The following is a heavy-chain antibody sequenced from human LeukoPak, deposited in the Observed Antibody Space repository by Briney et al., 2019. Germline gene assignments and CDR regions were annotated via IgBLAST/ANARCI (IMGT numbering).Heavy chain of an antibody. CDR3: ASDWEWLGL. CDR2: ISYSSSYI. V-gene: IGHV3-21*06. J-gene: IGHJ4*02. D-gene: IGHD6-19*01. CDR1: GFTFSSYS. Sequence: GGSLRLSCAASGFTFSSYSMNWVRQAPGKGLEWVSSISYSSSYIYYADSVQGRFTISGDNAKNSLYLQMNSLRAEDTAVYFCASDWEWLGLWGQGTLVTVSS.